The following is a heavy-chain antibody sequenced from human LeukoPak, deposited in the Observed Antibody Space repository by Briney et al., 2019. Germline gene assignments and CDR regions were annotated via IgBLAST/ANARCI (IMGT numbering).Heavy chain of an antibody. D-gene: IGHD6-19*01. CDR3: ARALAVTGTGGFDP. V-gene: IGHV3-23*01. CDR1: GLTFSTYA. J-gene: IGHJ5*02. Sequence: QSGGSLRLSCAASGLTFSTYAMRWIRQAPGKGLEWVSSIGGGGTTSYADSVKGRFTISRDNAKNTLYLQMNSLRAEDTAVYYCARALAVTGTGGFDPWGQGTLVTVSS. CDR2: IGGGGTT.